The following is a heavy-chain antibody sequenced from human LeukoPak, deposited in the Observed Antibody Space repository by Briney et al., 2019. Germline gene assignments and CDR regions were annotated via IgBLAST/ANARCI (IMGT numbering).Heavy chain of an antibody. CDR2: INPNSDGT. D-gene: IGHD5-24*01. CDR3: ARDLRRDGYNSFNY. V-gene: IGHV1-2*02. Sequence: GASVKVSCKASGYTFTGYYIHWVRQAPGQGLEWMGWINPNSDGTNYAQKFQGRVTMTRDTSISTAYMELSRLISDDTAVYYGARDLRRDGYNSFNYWAQGTLITVSS. J-gene: IGHJ4*02. CDR1: GYTFTGYY.